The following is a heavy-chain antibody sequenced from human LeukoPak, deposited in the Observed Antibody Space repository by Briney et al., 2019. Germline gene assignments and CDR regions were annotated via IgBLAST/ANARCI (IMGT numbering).Heavy chain of an antibody. J-gene: IGHJ4*02. V-gene: IGHV3-30-3*01. CDR3: ARDRGPRTGFMVREAYDY. Sequence: GRSLRLSCAASGFTFSSYAMHWVRQAPGKGLEWVAVISYDGSNKYYADSVKGRFTISRDNSKNTLYLQMNSLRAEDTAVYYCARDRGPRTGFMVREAYDYWGQGTLVTVSS. D-gene: IGHD3-10*01. CDR2: ISYDGSNK. CDR1: GFTFSSYA.